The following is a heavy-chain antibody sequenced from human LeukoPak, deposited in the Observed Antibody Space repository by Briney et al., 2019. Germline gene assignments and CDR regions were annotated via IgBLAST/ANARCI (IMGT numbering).Heavy chain of an antibody. CDR1: GYTFTSYY. Sequence: VASVKVSCKASGYTFTSYYMHWVRQAPGQGLEWMGIINPSGGSTSYAQKFQGRVTMTRDTSTSTVYMELSSLRSEDTAVYYCARVRRVQYYGSGSFNYWGQGTLVTVSS. J-gene: IGHJ4*02. CDR2: INPSGGST. CDR3: ARVRRVQYYGSGSFNY. D-gene: IGHD3-10*01. V-gene: IGHV1-46*01.